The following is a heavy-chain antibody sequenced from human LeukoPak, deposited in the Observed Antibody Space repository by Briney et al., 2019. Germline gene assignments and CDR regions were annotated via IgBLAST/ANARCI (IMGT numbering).Heavy chain of an antibody. Sequence: SETLSLTCTVSGGSISSYYWSWIRQPPGKGLEWIGYIYYSGSTNYSPSLKSRVTISVDTSKNQFSLKLSSVTAADTAVYYCASSPVAANYFDYWGQGTLVTVSS. D-gene: IGHD6-19*01. CDR2: IYYSGST. CDR3: ASSPVAANYFDY. V-gene: IGHV4-59*01. J-gene: IGHJ4*02. CDR1: GGSISSYY.